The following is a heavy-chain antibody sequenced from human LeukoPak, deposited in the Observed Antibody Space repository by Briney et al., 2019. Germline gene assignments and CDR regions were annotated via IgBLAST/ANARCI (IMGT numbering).Heavy chain of an antibody. CDR3: AKVEPTVTHFDY. CDR2: ISYDGSNK. CDR1: GFTFSSYG. Sequence: QSGGSLRLSCAASGFTFSSYGMHWVRQAPGKGLEWVAVISYDGSNKYYADSVKGRFTISRDNSKNTLYLQMNSLRAEDTAVYYCAKVEPTVTHFDYWGQGTLVTVSS. D-gene: IGHD4-17*01. J-gene: IGHJ4*02. V-gene: IGHV3-30*18.